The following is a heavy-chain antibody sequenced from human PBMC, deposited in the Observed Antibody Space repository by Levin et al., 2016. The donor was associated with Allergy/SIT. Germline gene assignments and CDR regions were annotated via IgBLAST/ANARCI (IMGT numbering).Heavy chain of an antibody. CDR1: GGSISSSSYY. D-gene: IGHD3-3*01. V-gene: IGHV4-39*01. J-gene: IGHJ4*02. Sequence: SETLSLTCTVSGGSISSSSYYWGWIRQPPGKGLEWIGSIYYSGSTYYNPSLKSRVTISVDTSKNQFSLKLSSVTAADTAVYYCANGVVIHYHYFDYWGQGTLVTVSS. CDR3: ANGVVIHYHYFDY. CDR2: IYYSGST.